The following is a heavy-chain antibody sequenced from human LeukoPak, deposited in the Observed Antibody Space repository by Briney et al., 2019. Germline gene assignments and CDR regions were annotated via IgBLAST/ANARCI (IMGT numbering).Heavy chain of an antibody. J-gene: IGHJ4*02. CDR1: GSTFSSYA. CDR2: ISGSGGST. Sequence: GGSLRLSCAASGSTFSSYAMSWVRQAPGKGLEWVSAISGSGGSTYYADSVKGRFTISRDNSKNTLYLQMNSLRAEDTAVYYCAKDGGYYYDSSGYYPFDYWGQGTLVTVSS. D-gene: IGHD3-22*01. V-gene: IGHV3-23*01. CDR3: AKDGGYYYDSSGYYPFDY.